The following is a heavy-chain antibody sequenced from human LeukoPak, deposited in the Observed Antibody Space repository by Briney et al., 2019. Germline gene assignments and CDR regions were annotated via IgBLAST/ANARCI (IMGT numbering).Heavy chain of an antibody. V-gene: IGHV3-30*02. CDR1: GFTFSSYG. D-gene: IGHD6-13*01. CDR3: AKDRRAAAGIYYYMDV. Sequence: GGSLRLSCAASGFTFSSYGMHWVRQAPGKGLEWVSFIKYDGTNKYYADSVKGRFTISRDNSKNTLYLQMNSLRAEDTAVYYCAKDRRAAAGIYYYMDVWGKGTTVTVSS. CDR2: IKYDGTNK. J-gene: IGHJ6*03.